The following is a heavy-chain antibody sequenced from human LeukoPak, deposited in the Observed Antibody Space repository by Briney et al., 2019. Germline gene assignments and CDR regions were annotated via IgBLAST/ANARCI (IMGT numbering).Heavy chain of an antibody. J-gene: IGHJ4*02. Sequence: RWASVKVSCKASGHTSTTYAIHWVRQAPGQGLEWMGGIIPIFGTANYAQKFQGRVTITADESTSTAYMELSSLRSEDTAVYYCARDSDGSVGVCYYWGQGTLVTVSS. CDR3: ARDSDGSVGVCYY. CDR1: GHTSTTYA. D-gene: IGHD5/OR15-5a*01. CDR2: IIPIFGTA. V-gene: IGHV1-69*13.